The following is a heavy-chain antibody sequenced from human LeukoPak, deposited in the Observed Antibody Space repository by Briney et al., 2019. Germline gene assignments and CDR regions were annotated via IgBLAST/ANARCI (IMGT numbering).Heavy chain of an antibody. D-gene: IGHD6-13*01. V-gene: IGHV3-21*01. J-gene: IGHJ4*02. CDR2: ISSSSSYI. CDR3: ARGSSSWDFDY. Sequence: GGSLRLSCAASGFTFSSYSMNWVRQAPWKGLEWVSSISSSSSYIYYADSVKGRFTISRDNAKNSLYLQMNSLRAEDTAVYYCARGSSSWDFDYWGQGTLVTVSS. CDR1: GFTFSSYS.